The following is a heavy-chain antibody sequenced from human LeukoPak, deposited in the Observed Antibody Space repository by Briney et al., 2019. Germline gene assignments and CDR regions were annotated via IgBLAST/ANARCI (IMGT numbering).Heavy chain of an antibody. Sequence: PSETLSLTCTVSGGSISSGGYYWSWIRQHPGKGLEWIGYIYYSGSTYYNPSLKSRVTISVDTSKNQFSLKLSSVTAADTAVYYCARVLVGGTNWFDPWGQGTLVTVSS. V-gene: IGHV4-31*03. CDR2: IYYSGST. CDR1: GGSISSGGYY. J-gene: IGHJ5*02. D-gene: IGHD1-26*01. CDR3: ARVLVGGTNWFDP.